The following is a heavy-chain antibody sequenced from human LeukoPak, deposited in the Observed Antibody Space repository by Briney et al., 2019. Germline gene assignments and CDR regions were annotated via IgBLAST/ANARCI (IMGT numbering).Heavy chain of an antibody. V-gene: IGHV3-30-3*01. CDR3: ARVGVAAADPYYFDY. CDR1: GFTFSSYA. Sequence: GGSLRLSCAASGFTFSSYAMHWVRQAPGRGLEWVAVISYDGSNKYYADSVKGRFTISRDNSKNTLSLQMNSLRAEDTAVYYCARVGVAAADPYYFDYWGQGTLVTVSS. J-gene: IGHJ4*02. D-gene: IGHD6-13*01. CDR2: ISYDGSNK.